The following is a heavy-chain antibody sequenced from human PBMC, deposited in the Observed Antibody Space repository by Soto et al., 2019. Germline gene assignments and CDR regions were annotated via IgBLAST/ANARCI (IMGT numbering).Heavy chain of an antibody. J-gene: IGHJ4*02. V-gene: IGHV1-18*01. CDR2: ISAYNGNT. Sequence: GASVKVSCKASGYTFTSYGISWVRQAPGQGLEWMGWISAYNGNTNYAQKLQGRVTMTTDTSTSTAYMELRSLRSDDTAVYYCARDRLPWDYYDSSGYYSTFDYWGQGTLVTVSS. D-gene: IGHD3-22*01. CDR3: ARDRLPWDYYDSSGYYSTFDY. CDR1: GYTFTSYG.